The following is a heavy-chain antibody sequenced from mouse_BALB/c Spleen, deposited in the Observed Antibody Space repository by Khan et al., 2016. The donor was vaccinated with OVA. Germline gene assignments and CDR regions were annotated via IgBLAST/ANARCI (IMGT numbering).Heavy chain of an antibody. CDR2: ISSGGDYT. V-gene: IGHV5-6*01. CDR3: ASHLTGSFAF. CDR1: GFSFSSYS. J-gene: IGHJ3*01. Sequence: VQLKESGGDSVKPGGSLKLSCAASGFSFSSYSMSWVRQTPDKRLEWVATISSGGDYTYYPDSVKGRFTISRDNAKNTLYLQMSSLRSEDTAMYYCASHLTGSFAFWGQGILVTVSA. D-gene: IGHD4-1*01.